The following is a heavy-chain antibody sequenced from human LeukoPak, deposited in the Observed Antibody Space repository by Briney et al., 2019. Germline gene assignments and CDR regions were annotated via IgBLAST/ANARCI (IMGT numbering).Heavy chain of an antibody. CDR3: ARGGYSSSWSPGYYYYGMDV. CDR2: INYSGST. J-gene: IGHJ6*02. CDR1: GGSISSSSHY. V-gene: IGHV4-39*07. D-gene: IGHD6-13*01. Sequence: SETPSLTCTVSGGSISSSSHYWSWIRQPPGKGLEWIASINYSGSTYYNPSLKSRVTISVDKSKNQFSLKLSSVTAADTAVYYCARGGYSSSWSPGYYYYGMDVWGQGTTVTVSS.